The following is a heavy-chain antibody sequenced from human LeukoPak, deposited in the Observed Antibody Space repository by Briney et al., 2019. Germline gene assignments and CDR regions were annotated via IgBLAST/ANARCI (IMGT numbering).Heavy chain of an antibody. CDR3: AREGLQFDY. CDR2: ISTSGTTI. Sequence: GGSLRLSCAASGFTFSSYEMNWVRQAPGKGLEWVSYISTSGTTIYYADSVKGRFTISSDNAKNSLYLQMNSLRAEDTAVYYCAREGLQFDYWGQGTLVTVSS. V-gene: IGHV3-48*03. J-gene: IGHJ4*02. CDR1: GFTFSSYE. D-gene: IGHD2-21*02.